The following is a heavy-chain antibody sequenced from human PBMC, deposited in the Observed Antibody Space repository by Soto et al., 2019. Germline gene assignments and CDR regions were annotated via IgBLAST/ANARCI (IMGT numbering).Heavy chain of an antibody. V-gene: IGHV1-69*01. CDR1: GGTFSSYA. Sequence: QVQLVQSGAEVKKPGSSVKVSCKASGGTFSSYAISWVRQAPGQGLEWMGGIIPIFGTANYAQKFQGRVTITADESTSTAYMELSSLRSEDTAVYYCARGDIVVVVVISTFDAFDIWGQGTMVTVSS. J-gene: IGHJ3*02. CDR2: IIPIFGTA. D-gene: IGHD2-15*01. CDR3: ARGDIVVVVVISTFDAFDI.